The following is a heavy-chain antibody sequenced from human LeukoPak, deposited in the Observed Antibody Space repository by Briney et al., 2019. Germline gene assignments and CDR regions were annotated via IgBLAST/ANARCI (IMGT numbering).Heavy chain of an antibody. Sequence: SVTVSCKASGGTFSSNAISWVRQAPGQGLEWMGHIIPLFGKPNYAQKFQGRVTISADASMITVYMELTSLTFDDTAVYYCARSKDILTGYCFDYWGQGTLVTVSS. J-gene: IGHJ4*02. CDR2: IIPLFGKP. CDR1: GGTFSSNA. D-gene: IGHD3-9*01. V-gene: IGHV1-69*13. CDR3: ARSKDILTGYCFDY.